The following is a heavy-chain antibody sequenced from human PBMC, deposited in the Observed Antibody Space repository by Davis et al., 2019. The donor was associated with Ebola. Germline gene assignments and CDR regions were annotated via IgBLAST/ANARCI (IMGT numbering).Heavy chain of an antibody. CDR3: ARGKWFDP. V-gene: IGHV1-2*06. Sequence: AASVKVSCKASGYTFTGYTLHWVRQAPGQGLERVGRINPNSADTNYAQKFQGRVTMTRDTSISTAYMELSGLRFDDTAVYYCARGKWFDPWGQGTLVSVTS. CDR1: GYTFTGYT. J-gene: IGHJ5*02. CDR2: INPNSADT.